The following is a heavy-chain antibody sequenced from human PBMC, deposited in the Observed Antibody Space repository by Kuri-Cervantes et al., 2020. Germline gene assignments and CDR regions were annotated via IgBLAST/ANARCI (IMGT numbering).Heavy chain of an antibody. V-gene: IGHV3-30-3*01. CDR3: ARGRLDDFWSGYYARGYYYGMHV. D-gene: IGHD3-3*01. CDR2: ISYDGSNK. CDR1: GFTFSSYA. Sequence: GGSLRLSCAASGFTFSSYAMHWVRQAPGKGLEWVAVISYDGSNKYYADSVKGRFTISRDNSKNTLYLQMNSLRAEDTAVYYCARGRLDDFWSGYYARGYYYGMHVWGQGTTVTVSS. J-gene: IGHJ6*02.